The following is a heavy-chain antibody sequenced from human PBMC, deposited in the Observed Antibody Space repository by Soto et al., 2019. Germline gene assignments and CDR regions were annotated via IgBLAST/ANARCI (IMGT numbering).Heavy chain of an antibody. CDR1: GGTFSSYA. J-gene: IGHJ4*02. V-gene: IGHV1-69*01. D-gene: IGHD6-13*01. CDR3: ARDLGPSIAAAGVMDY. CDR2: IIPIFGTA. Sequence: QVQLVQSGAEVKKPGSSVKVSCKASGGTFSSYAISWVRQAPGQGLEWMGGIIPIFGTANYAQKFQGRVTITADESTSTAYMELSSLRSEDTAVYYCARDLGPSIAAAGVMDYWGQGTLVTVSS.